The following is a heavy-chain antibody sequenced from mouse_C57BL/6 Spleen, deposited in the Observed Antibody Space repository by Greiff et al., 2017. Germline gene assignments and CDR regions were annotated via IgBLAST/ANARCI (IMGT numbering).Heavy chain of an antibody. V-gene: IGHV10-3*01. CDR2: IRSKSSNYAT. Sequence: EVQGVESGGGLVQPKGSLKLSCAASGFTFNTYAMHWVRQAPGKGVEWVARIRSKSSNYATYYADSVKDRFTISRDDSQSMLYLQMNNLKTEDTAMYYCVRSYGYDGYFDVWGTGTTVTVSS. CDR1: GFTFNTYA. J-gene: IGHJ1*03. CDR3: VRSYGYDGYFDV. D-gene: IGHD2-2*01.